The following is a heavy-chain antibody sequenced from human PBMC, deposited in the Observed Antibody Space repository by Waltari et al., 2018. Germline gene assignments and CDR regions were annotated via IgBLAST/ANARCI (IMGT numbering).Heavy chain of an antibody. CDR1: GFTLSSYW. CDR2: IKKDGGEE. CDR3: ARDQWFAFDI. D-gene: IGHD3-22*01. Sequence: EVQLVESGGGLVQPGGSLRLSCAAFGFTLSSYWMSWVRQAPGKGLEWVANIKKDGGEEDYVDSVRGRFTISRDNAKNSLFLQMNSLRPEDTAVYYCARDQWFAFDIWGQGTMVTVSS. J-gene: IGHJ3*02. V-gene: IGHV3-7*01.